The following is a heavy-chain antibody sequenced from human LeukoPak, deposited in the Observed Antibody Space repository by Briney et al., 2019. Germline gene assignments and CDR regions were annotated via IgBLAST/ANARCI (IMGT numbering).Heavy chain of an antibody. CDR2: IIPIFGTA. V-gene: IGHV1-69*13. Sequence: SVKVSCKASGFTFTSSAVQWVRQARGQRLEWMGGIIPIFGTANYAQKFQGRVTITADESTSTAYMELSSLGSEDTAVYYCARAAGSSWYDNWFDPWGQGTLVTVSS. J-gene: IGHJ5*02. CDR1: GFTFTSSA. D-gene: IGHD6-13*01. CDR3: ARAAGSSWYDNWFDP.